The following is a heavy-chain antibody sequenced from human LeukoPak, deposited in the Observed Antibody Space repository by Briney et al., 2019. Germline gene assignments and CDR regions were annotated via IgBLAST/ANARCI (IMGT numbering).Heavy chain of an antibody. CDR2: INDGGST. CDR3: ARDRAVAGGSEYFQH. V-gene: IGHV4-34*01. J-gene: IGHJ1*01. D-gene: IGHD6-19*01. CDR1: GFTFSSYA. Sequence: GSLRLSCAASGFTFSSYAMSWVRQPPGKGLEWIGAINDGGSTNYNPSLKSRVTISVDTSKNQFSLRLSSMTAADTAVYYCARDRAVAGGSEYFQHWGQGTLVTVSS.